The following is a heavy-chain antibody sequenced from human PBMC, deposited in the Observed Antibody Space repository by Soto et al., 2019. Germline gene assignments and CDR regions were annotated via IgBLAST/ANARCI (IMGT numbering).Heavy chain of an antibody. CDR1: GYSFTSSX. Sequence: SLKISCKGSGYSFTSSXXXWVRQMPGKGLEWMGRIDPSDSYTSYSPSFQGHITISADKSISTAYLQWSSLKASDTAMYYCARLGEPSRNWFDPWGQGTLVTVSS. V-gene: IGHV5-10-1*01. J-gene: IGHJ5*02. D-gene: IGHD1-1*01. CDR3: ARLGEPSRNWFDP. CDR2: IDPSDSYT.